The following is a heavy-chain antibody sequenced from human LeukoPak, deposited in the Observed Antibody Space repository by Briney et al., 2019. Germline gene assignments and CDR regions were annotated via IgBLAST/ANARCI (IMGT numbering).Heavy chain of an antibody. D-gene: IGHD6-13*01. J-gene: IGHJ5*02. V-gene: IGHV3-11*01. CDR3: ARAPAQYSSSWYWLDP. Sequence: GGSLRLSCAASGFTFSDYYMSWIRQAPGKGLEWVSYISSSGSTIYYADSVKGRFTISRDNAKNSLYLQMNSLRAEDTAVYYCARAPAQYSSSWYWLDPWGQGTLVTASS. CDR2: ISSSGSTI. CDR1: GFTFSDYY.